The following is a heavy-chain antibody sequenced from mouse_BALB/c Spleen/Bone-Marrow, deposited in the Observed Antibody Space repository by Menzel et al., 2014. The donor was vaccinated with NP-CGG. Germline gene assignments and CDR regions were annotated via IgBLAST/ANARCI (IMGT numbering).Heavy chain of an antibody. Sequence: LVESGPELVKPGASVKMSCKASGYTFTSYVMHWVKQKPGQGLEWIGYINPYNDGTKYNEKFKGKATLTSDKSSSTAYMELSSLTFEDSAVYYCARPRQLGLPYYFDYWGQGTTLQSPQ. V-gene: IGHV1-14*01. CDR1: GYTFTSYV. CDR3: ARPRQLGLPYYFDY. CDR2: INPYNDGT. D-gene: IGHD3-2*01. J-gene: IGHJ2*01.